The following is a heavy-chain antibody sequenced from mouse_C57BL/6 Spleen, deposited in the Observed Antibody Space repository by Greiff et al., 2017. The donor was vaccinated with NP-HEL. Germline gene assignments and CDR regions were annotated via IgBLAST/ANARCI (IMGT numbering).Heavy chain of an antibody. V-gene: IGHV5-17*01. CDR2: ISSGSSTI. Sequence: EVQRVESGGGLVKPGGSLKLSCAASGFTFSDYGMHWVRQAPEKGLEWVAYISSGSSTIYYADTVKGRFTISRDNAKNTLFLQMTSLRSEDTAMYYCATAYGSSPAWFAYWGQGTLVTVSA. J-gene: IGHJ3*01. D-gene: IGHD1-1*01. CDR3: ATAYGSSPAWFAY. CDR1: GFTFSDYG.